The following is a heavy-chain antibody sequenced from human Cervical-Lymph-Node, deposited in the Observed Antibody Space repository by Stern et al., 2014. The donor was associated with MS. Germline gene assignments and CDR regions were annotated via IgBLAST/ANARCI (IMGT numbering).Heavy chain of an antibody. CDR2: ISYDGRDK. CDR3: ARPEDYGDFDY. CDR1: GLTFKHNA. D-gene: IGHD4-17*01. Sequence: VQLEASGGGVVQPGRSLRLSCAASGLTFKHNALHWVRQAPGKGLEWVAVISYDGRDKYYSASVNGRFTISRDNSKNTAYLQMNSLRLEDTGVYYCARPEDYGDFDYWGQGTLVTVSS. J-gene: IGHJ4*02. V-gene: IGHV3-30*01.